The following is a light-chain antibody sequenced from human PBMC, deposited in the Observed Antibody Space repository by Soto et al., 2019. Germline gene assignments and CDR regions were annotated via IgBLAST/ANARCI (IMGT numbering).Light chain of an antibody. V-gene: IGKV1-5*01. CDR2: DAS. CDR3: QQYNSFSLIT. J-gene: IGKJ5*01. CDR1: QSISRW. Sequence: LPMTQSPSTLSSSLGDTVTIPFPASQSISRWLAWYQQKPGKAPKILISDASILENGVPSRFSGTGSGTEFTLTISNLQPDDFATYFCQQYNSFSLITFGQGTRLEIK.